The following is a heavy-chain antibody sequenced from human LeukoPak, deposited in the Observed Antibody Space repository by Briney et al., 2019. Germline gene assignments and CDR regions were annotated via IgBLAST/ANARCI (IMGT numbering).Heavy chain of an antibody. CDR3: VRAYTRGYSDDFDY. D-gene: IGHD3-22*01. CDR1: GFFFSDYC. CDR2: IDGSSSNM. Sequence: PGGSLRLSCAASGFFFSDYCMSWMRQAPGKGLEWVSYIDGSSSNMYYADSVKGRFTISRDNAQNSLYLQMNSLRGEDTAVYYCVRAYTRGYSDDFDYWGQGTLVTVSS. J-gene: IGHJ4*02. V-gene: IGHV3-11*01.